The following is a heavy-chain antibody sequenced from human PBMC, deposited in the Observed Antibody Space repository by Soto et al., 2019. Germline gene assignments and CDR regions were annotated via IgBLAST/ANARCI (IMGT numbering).Heavy chain of an antibody. V-gene: IGHV2-5*01. CDR2: IYRNDEQ. J-gene: IGHJ6*02. D-gene: IGHD6-13*01. Sequence: QITLKESGPTLVKPTQTLTLTCTFSGFSLTSGVVGVGWIRQPPGEALEWLALIYRNDEQYYNPSLRNRLTTTRATSKPQVVLPMTYMAPVDTATYYCAHRLPGPSGYDVWGPGTRVTVSS. CDR3: AHRLPGPSGYDV. CDR1: GFSLTSGVVG.